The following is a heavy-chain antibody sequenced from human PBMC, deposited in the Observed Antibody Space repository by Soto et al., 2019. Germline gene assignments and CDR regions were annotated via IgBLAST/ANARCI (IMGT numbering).Heavy chain of an antibody. CDR3: ARLRSYYDILTGYSEEWWFDP. CDR1: GGSISSYY. Sequence: PSETLSLTCTVSGGSISSYYWSWIRQPPGKGLEWIGYIYYSGSTNYNPSLKSRVTISVDTSKNQFSLKLSSVTAADTAVYYCARLRSYYDILTGYSEEWWFDPWGQGTLVTVSS. D-gene: IGHD3-9*01. V-gene: IGHV4-59*08. CDR2: IYYSGST. J-gene: IGHJ5*02.